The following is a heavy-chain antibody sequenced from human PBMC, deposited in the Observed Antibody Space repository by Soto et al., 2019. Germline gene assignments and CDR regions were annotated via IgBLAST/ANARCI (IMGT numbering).Heavy chain of an antibody. V-gene: IGHV1-69*13. D-gene: IGHD3-22*01. J-gene: IGHJ4*02. CDR1: GYTFTSYG. CDR3: ARKGYYDSSGYSRFDY. Sequence: APSVKVSCKASGYTFTSYGIIWVRQAPGQGLEWMGGIIPIFGTANYAQKFQGRVTITADESTSTAYMELSSLRSEDTAVYYCARKGYYDSSGYSRFDYWGQGTLVTVSS. CDR2: IIPIFGTA.